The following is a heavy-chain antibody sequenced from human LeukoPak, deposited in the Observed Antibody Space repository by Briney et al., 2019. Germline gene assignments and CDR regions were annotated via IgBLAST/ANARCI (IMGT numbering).Heavy chain of an antibody. CDR2: IKEDGSEK. D-gene: IGHD6-19*01. CDR3: ARPFGNGWFLRDY. V-gene: IGHV3-7*01. Sequence: GGSLRLSCAASGFTISGFFMTWVRQAPGKGLEWVANIKEDGSEKYYVDSVRGRFTISRDNAKNSLYLQMNNLRAEDTAVYYCARPFGNGWFLRDYWGRGTLVTVSS. CDR1: GFTISGFF. J-gene: IGHJ4*02.